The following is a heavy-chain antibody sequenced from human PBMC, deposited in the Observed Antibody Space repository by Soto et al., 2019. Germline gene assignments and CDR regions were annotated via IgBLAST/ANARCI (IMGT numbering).Heavy chain of an antibody. D-gene: IGHD3-22*01. V-gene: IGHV1-18*01. Sequence: ASVKVSCKASGYTFTSYGISWVRQAPGQGLEWMGWISAYNGNTNYAQKLQGRVTMTTDTSTSTAYMELRSLRSDDTAVYYCARLYYYDSSGYYYDYWGQGTLVTVSS. J-gene: IGHJ4*02. CDR3: ARLYYYDSSGYYYDY. CDR1: GYTFTSYG. CDR2: ISAYNGNT.